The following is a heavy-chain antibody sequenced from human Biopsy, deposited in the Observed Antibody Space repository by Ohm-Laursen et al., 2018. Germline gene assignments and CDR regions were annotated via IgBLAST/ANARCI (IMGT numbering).Heavy chain of an antibody. V-gene: IGHV3-23*01. CDR2: IRGSAGST. CDR1: GFTFSNYA. Sequence: SLRLSCTASGFTFSNYAMSWVRQAPGKGLERVAVIRGSAGSTNYADSVKGRFTITRDNSKNTLYLQLNSMRAEDTALYYCAKINPSSIYYYDSMDVWGQGTTVTVSS. J-gene: IGHJ6*02. CDR3: AKINPSSIYYYDSMDV.